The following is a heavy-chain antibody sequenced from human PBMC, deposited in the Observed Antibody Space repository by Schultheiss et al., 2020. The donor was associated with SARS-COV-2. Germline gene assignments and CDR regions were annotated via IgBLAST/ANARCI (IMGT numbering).Heavy chain of an antibody. CDR1: GFTFSSYS. V-gene: IGHV3-21*01. CDR3: ARVGSSSWYHFDY. Sequence: GESLKISCAASGFTFSSYSMNWVRQAPGKGLEWVSSISSSSSYIYYADSVKGRFTISRDNAKNSLYLQMNSLRAEDTAVYYCARVGSSSWYHFDYWGQGTLVTVSS. D-gene: IGHD6-13*01. CDR2: ISSSSSYI. J-gene: IGHJ4*02.